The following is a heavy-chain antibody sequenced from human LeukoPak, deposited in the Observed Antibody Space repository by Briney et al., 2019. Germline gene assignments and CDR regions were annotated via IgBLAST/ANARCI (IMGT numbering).Heavy chain of an antibody. CDR2: INPNSGGT. CDR3: ASLPYSYDSSGYNFDY. V-gene: IGHV1-2*02. Sequence: GASVKVSCKASGYTFTGYYMHWVRQAPGQGLEWMGWINPNSGGTNYAQKFQGRVTMTRDTSISTAYMELSRLRSDDTAVYYCASLPYSYDSSGYNFDYWGQGTLVTVSS. J-gene: IGHJ4*02. CDR1: GYTFTGYY. D-gene: IGHD3-22*01.